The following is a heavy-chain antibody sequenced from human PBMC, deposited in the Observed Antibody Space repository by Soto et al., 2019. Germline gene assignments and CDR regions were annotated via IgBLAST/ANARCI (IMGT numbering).Heavy chain of an antibody. CDR2: IYYSGST. CDR3: AREVVVVVAATNHDTFDI. CDR1: GGSINSGDYY. D-gene: IGHD2-15*01. J-gene: IGHJ3*02. V-gene: IGHV4-31*03. Sequence: SETLSLTCSVSGGSINSGDYYWSWIRQRPGKGLEWIGYIYYSGSTSYNPSLKSRLTISVDTSENQFSLKLNSVTAADTAVYYCAREVVVVVAATNHDTFDIWGQGKMVTVSS.